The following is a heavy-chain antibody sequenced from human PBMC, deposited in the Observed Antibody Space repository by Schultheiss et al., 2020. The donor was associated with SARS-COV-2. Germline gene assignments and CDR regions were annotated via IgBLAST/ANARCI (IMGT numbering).Heavy chain of an antibody. Sequence: SRSTMNWVRQAPGKGLECVSVIYSGGSTYYADSVKGRFTISRDNSKNTLYLQMNSLRAEDTGVYYCARDKPHVIWGQGTMVTVSS. CDR1: SRST. CDR3: ARDKPHVI. J-gene: IGHJ3*02. V-gene: IGHV3-53*01. CDR2: IYSGGST.